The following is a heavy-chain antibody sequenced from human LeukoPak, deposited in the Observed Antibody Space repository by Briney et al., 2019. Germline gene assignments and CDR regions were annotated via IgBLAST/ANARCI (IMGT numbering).Heavy chain of an antibody. CDR1: GWSFNDHY. D-gene: IGHD2-2*01. CDR3: ARGQVPAARGYNWFDP. CDR2: INACGDT. Sequence: SETLSLTCAVYGWSFNDHYWNWIRQPPGKRLEWIGEINACGDTNVNPSLKSRVSISVDTSKNQFSLTLRSTIAADTAVYYCARGQVPAARGYNWFDPWGQGTLVTVSS. V-gene: IGHV4-34*01. J-gene: IGHJ5*02.